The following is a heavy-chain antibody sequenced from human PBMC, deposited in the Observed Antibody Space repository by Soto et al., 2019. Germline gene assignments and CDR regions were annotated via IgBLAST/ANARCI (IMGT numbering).Heavy chain of an antibody. D-gene: IGHD3-10*01. Sequence: EVQLVESGGGLVQPGGSLRLSCAASGLTLSDHYMDWVRQAPGKGLEWVGRTRNKGNGYTTEYAASVKGRFTISRDESENSVYLQINSLKTEDTAMYYCVRGGGGSFDKWGQGTLVTVSS. CDR3: VRGGGGSFDK. CDR1: GLTLSDHY. CDR2: TRNKGNGYTT. V-gene: IGHV3-72*01. J-gene: IGHJ4*02.